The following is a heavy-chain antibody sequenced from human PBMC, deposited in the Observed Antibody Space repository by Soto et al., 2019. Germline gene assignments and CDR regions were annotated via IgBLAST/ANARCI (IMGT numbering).Heavy chain of an antibody. V-gene: IGHV3-30*03. CDR1: GFNFRTYG. J-gene: IGHJ1*01. D-gene: IGHD4-17*01. CDR3: ARGTDYADLGNAEYFHP. Sequence: QVQLVESGGGVVQPGRSLRLSCAASGFNFRTYGIHWVRQAPGKGLEWVALISKDGSHSYYAHSVKGRFTTSRDNSQNKAFLQVNSPRADDTAVYFCARGTDYADLGNAEYFHPWGQGTLVTVSS. CDR2: ISKDGSHS.